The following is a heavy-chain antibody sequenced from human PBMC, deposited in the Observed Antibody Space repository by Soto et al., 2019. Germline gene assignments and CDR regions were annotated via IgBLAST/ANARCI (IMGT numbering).Heavy chain of an antibody. V-gene: IGHV1-18*04. CDR2: ISAYNGNT. J-gene: IGHJ4*02. CDR3: AKSYSRFLEWLDPLQAWD. Sequence: ASVKVSCKASGYTFTSYGISWVRQAPGQGLEWMGWISAYNGNTNYAQKLQGRVTMTTDTSTSTAYMELRSLRSDDTAVYYCAKSYSRFLEWLDPLQAWDWGQGTLVTVSS. CDR1: GYTFTSYG. D-gene: IGHD3-3*01.